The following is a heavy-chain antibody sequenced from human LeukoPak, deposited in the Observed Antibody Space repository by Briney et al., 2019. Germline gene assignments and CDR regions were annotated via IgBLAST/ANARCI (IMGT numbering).Heavy chain of an antibody. J-gene: IGHJ4*02. CDR2: ISYDGSNK. CDR1: GFTFSSYA. D-gene: IGHD4-17*01. V-gene: IGHV3-30*04. CDR3: ARSYGDYALSNYHYFDY. Sequence: GGSLRLSCAASGFTFSSYAMHWVRQAPGKGLEWVAVISYDGSNKYYADSVKGRFTISRDNSKNTLYLQMNSLRAEDTAVYYCARSYGDYALSNYHYFDYWGQGTLVTVSS.